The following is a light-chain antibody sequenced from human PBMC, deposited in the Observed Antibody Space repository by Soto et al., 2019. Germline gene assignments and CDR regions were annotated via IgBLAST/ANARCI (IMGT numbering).Light chain of an antibody. CDR1: QTIGIF. Sequence: DIQMTQSPGSVSPSXGRGVTNTRXXSQTIGIFLNWYQHKPGKAPMLLIYAASSLQSGVPSRFSGSGSGTDFTLTITNLQPDDFATYYCQQSFHTPPITFGQGTRLEIK. J-gene: IGKJ5*01. CDR2: AAS. V-gene: IGKV1-39*01. CDR3: QQSFHTPPIT.